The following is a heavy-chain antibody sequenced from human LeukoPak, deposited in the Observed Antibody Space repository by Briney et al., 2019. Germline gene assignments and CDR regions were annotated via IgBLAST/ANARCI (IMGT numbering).Heavy chain of an antibody. D-gene: IGHD3-10*01. CDR1: GGSISSYY. J-gene: IGHJ4*02. CDR3: ARENNYNYDY. Sequence: SETLSLTCNVSGGSISSYYWSWIRQPPGKGLEWIGYISYSGSTNYNPSLRSRVTISIYTSKNQFSLKLSSVTAADTAVYYCARENNYNYDYWGQGTLVTVSS. V-gene: IGHV4-59*01. CDR2: ISYSGST.